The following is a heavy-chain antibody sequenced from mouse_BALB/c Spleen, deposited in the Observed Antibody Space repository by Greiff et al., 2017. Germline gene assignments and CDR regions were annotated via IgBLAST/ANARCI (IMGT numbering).Heavy chain of an antibody. J-gene: IGHJ3*01. CDR3: ARAEVRTWFAY. CDR2: ISYSGST. V-gene: IGHV3-2*02. CDR1: GYSITSDYA. Sequence: VQLKESGPGLVKPSQSLSLTCTVTGYSITSDYAWNWIRQFPGNKLEWMGYISYSGSTSYNPSLKSRISITRDTSKNQFFLQLNSVTTEDTATYYCARAEVRTWFAYWGQGTLVTVSA. D-gene: IGHD2-14*01.